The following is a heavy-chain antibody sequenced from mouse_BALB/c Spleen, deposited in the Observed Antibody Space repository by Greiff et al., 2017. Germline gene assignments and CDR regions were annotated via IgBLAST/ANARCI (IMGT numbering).Heavy chain of an antibody. D-gene: IGHD2-1*01. CDR1: GYTFTSYW. CDR2: IYPGDGDT. Sequence: QVHVKQSGAELARPGASVKLSCKASGYTFTSYWMQWVKQRPGQGLEWIGAIYPGDGDTRYTQKFKGKATLTADKSSSTAYMQLSSLASEDSAVYYCARDGNYWYFDVWGAGTTVTVSS. J-gene: IGHJ1*01. V-gene: IGHV1-87*01. CDR3: ARDGNYWYFDV.